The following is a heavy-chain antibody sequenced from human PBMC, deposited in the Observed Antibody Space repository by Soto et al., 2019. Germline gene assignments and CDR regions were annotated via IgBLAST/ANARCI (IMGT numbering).Heavy chain of an antibody. CDR3: ATCKGAVVISPYFFDY. Sequence: EVRLEDSGGGLVQPGGSLRLSCAASGFTFDSYWMYWVRQAPGKGLVWVSRVNSDGSITTYADSVKGRFTISRDNAKNTLSLQMNSLRVEDTAVYYCATCKGAVVISPYFFDYWGQGALVTVSS. V-gene: IGHV3-74*01. CDR2: VNSDGSIT. J-gene: IGHJ4*02. CDR1: GFTFDSYW. D-gene: IGHD2-21*01.